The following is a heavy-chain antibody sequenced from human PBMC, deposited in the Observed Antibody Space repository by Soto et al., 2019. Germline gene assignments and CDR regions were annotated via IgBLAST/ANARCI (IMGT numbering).Heavy chain of an antibody. Sequence: QVQLQQWGAGLLKPSETLSLTCAVYGGSFSGYYWSWIRQPPGKGLEWIGEINHSGSTNYNPSLKRRVTISVDTSKNQFSLKLSSVTAADTSVYYCARGRSSLGSSGYSDYWGQGTLVNVSS. V-gene: IGHV4-34*01. CDR3: ARGRSSLGSSGYSDY. J-gene: IGHJ4*02. CDR1: GGSFSGYY. CDR2: INHSGST. D-gene: IGHD3-22*01.